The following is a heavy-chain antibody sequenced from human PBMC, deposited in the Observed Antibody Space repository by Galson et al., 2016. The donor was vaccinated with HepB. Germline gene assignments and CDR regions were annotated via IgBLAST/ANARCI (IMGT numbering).Heavy chain of an antibody. Sequence: SLRLSCAASGFTVSRYYMSWVRQAPGKGLEWASVIYSGGGTFYADSVKGRFTISRDNSRNTLYVQMNNLRDEDTAVYYCARDYPGSSGNVGTFDIWGQGTMVTVSS. J-gene: IGHJ3*02. CDR1: GFTVSRYY. CDR3: ARDYPGSSGNVGTFDI. V-gene: IGHV3-53*01. D-gene: IGHD6-19*01. CDR2: IYSGGGT.